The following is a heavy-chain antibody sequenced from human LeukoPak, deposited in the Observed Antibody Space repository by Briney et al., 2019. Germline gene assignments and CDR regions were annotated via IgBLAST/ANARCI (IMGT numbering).Heavy chain of an antibody. V-gene: IGHV4-38-2*02. CDR1: GYSISSGFY. J-gene: IGHJ5*02. D-gene: IGHD2-2*01. CDR3: ARAGDCSSTSCYSWFDP. Sequence: SETLSLTCTVSGYSISSGFYWGWVRQPPGKGLEWNGSIYHSGSTYYNPSLKSRVTITVDTSKNLFSLKLSSVTAADTAVYYCARAGDCSSTSCYSWFDPWGQGTLVTVSS. CDR2: IYHSGST.